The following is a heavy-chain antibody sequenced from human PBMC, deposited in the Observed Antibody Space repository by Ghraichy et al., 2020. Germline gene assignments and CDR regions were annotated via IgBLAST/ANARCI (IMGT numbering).Heavy chain of an antibody. V-gene: IGHV3-64D*09. J-gene: IGHJ4*02. CDR3: VKDRGGYGDF. CDR2: INDNGGST. Sequence: GGSLRLSCSASGFTFSSYAMHWVRQAPGKGLEYVSAINDNGGSTYYADSVKGRFTISRDNSKNTLYLQMSSLRPEDTAVYYCVKDRGGYGDFWCQGTLVTVSS. CDR1: GFTFSSYA. D-gene: IGHD5-12*01.